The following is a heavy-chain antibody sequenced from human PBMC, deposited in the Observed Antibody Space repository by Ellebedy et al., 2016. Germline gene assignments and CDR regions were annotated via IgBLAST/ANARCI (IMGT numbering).Heavy chain of an antibody. Sequence: GGSLRLSCAASGFTFSTYWMSWVRQAPGKGLEWVANIKQDGSEGYYVDSVKGRFTISRDNAKNSLYLQMNSLRAEDTAVYYCAREYCSKAVCSADTFDIWGQGTMVTVSS. CDR3: AREYCSKAVCSADTFDI. J-gene: IGHJ3*02. D-gene: IGHD2-8*01. V-gene: IGHV3-7*01. CDR1: GFTFSTYW. CDR2: IKQDGSEG.